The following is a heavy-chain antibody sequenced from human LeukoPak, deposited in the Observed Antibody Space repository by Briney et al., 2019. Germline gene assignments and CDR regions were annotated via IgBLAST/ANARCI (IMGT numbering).Heavy chain of an antibody. CDR1: GGTFSSYA. D-gene: IGHD5-12*01. CDR2: IIPIFGTA. J-gene: IGHJ4*02. CDR3: ASSYSGYESRYFDY. V-gene: IGHV1-69*01. Sequence: SVKVSCKASGGTFSSYAISWVRQAPGQGLEWMGGIIPIFGTANYAQKFQGRVTITAGESTSTAYMELSSLRSEDTAVYYCASSYSGYESRYFDYWGQGTLVTVSS.